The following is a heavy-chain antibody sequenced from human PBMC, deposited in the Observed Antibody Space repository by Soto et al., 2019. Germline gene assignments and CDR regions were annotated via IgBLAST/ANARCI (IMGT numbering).Heavy chain of an antibody. D-gene: IGHD1-26*01. CDR1: GFTFSSYG. J-gene: IGHJ6*02. Sequence: QVQLVESGGGVVQPGRSLRLSCAASGFTFSSYGMHWVRQAPGKGLEWVAVISYDGSNKYYADSVKGRFTISRDNSKNTLYLQMNRLRAEDTAVYYCAKDQSSGSYRRYYYYGMDVWGQGTTVTVSS. CDR3: AKDQSSGSYRRYYYYGMDV. CDR2: ISYDGSNK. V-gene: IGHV3-30*18.